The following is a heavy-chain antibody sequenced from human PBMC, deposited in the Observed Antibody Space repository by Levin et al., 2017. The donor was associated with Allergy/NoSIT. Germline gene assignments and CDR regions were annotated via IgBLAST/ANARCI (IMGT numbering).Heavy chain of an antibody. Sequence: SGPTLVKPTQTLTLTCTFSGFSLSTSGLCVSWIRQPPGKALEWLARTDWDDDKYYSTSLKTRLTISKDTSKNQVVLTMTNMDPVDTATYYCARYYYGSGRYYYFDYWGQGTLVTVSS. CDR3: ARYYYGSGRYYYFDY. V-gene: IGHV2-70*11. J-gene: IGHJ4*02. D-gene: IGHD3-10*01. CDR2: TDWDDDK. CDR1: GFSLSTSGLC.